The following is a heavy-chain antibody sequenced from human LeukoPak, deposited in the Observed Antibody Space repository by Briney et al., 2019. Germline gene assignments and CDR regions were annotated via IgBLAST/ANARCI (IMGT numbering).Heavy chain of an antibody. CDR3: ARRAGAYSHPYDY. D-gene: IGHD4/OR15-4a*01. CDR2: IYSGGST. Sequence: GGSLRLSCAASGLTVSSNSMSWVRQAPGKELEWVSFIYSGGSTYYADSVKGRFTISRDNFKNTLYLQMNSLRADDTAVYYCARRAGAYSHPYDYWGQGTLVTVSS. J-gene: IGHJ4*02. V-gene: IGHV3-53*01. CDR1: GLTVSSNS.